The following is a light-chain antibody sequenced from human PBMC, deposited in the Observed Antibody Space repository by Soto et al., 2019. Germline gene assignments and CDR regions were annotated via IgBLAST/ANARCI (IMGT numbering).Light chain of an antibody. CDR2: NTS. CDR1: ENIRSSH. CDR3: QQYSQSVT. J-gene: IGKJ4*01. Sequence: EIVLTQSPGTLSLSQGERATLSCRASENIRSSHLAWYQQKPGQAPRLLIYNTSRRQSGIPDRFSSSGSGTDFILTISRLEPEDFAVYYCQQYSQSVTFGGGTKVEMK. V-gene: IGKV3-20*01.